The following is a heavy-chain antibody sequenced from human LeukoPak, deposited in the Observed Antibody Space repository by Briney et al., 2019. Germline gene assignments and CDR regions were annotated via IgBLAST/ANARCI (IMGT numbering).Heavy chain of an antibody. V-gene: IGHV1-2*02. J-gene: IGHJ4*02. CDR2: INPYSGDT. D-gene: IGHD3-22*01. Sequence: ASVKVSCKASGYILTDYYIHWVRQAPGQGLEWMGWINPYSGDTAYAQKFQGRVTMTRDTSINTAYMELNRLKFDDTAVYYCARGTMNLDSWGQGTLVTVSS. CDR3: ARGTMNLDS. CDR1: GYILTDYY.